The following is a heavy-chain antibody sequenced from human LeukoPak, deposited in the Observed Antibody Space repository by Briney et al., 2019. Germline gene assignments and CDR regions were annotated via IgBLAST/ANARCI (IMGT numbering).Heavy chain of an antibody. CDR2: INAGNGNT. CDR1: GYTFTGYY. V-gene: IGHV1-3*01. CDR3: ARDWRVTMVRELWGNFDY. Sequence: GASVKVSCKASGYTFTGYYMHWVRQAPGQGLEWMGWINAGNGNTKYSQKFQGRVTITRDTSASTAYMELSSLRSEDTAVYYCARDWRVTMVRELWGNFDYWGQGTLVTVSS. J-gene: IGHJ4*02. D-gene: IGHD3-10*01.